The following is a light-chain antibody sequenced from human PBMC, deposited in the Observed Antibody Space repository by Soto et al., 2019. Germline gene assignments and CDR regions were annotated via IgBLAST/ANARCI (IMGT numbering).Light chain of an antibody. J-gene: IGLJ2*01. CDR3: CSYAGSSTVI. CDR2: DVN. V-gene: IGLV2-23*02. Sequence: QSALTQPASVSGSPGQSITISCTGSRSDVGSYNLVSWYQHHPGKAPKLVIYDVNKRPSGVSTRFSGSKSGNTASLTISGLQPEDEADYYCCSYAGSSTVIFVGGTQLTVL. CDR1: RSDVGSYNL.